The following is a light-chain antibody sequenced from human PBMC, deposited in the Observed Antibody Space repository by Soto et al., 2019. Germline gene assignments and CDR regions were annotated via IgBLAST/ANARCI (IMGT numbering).Light chain of an antibody. CDR3: SSWTSSTTQV. V-gene: IGLV2-14*01. Sequence: ALTQPASVSGSPGQSITISCTGTSSDVGGYNFVSWYQQHPGKAPKLMIFEVNNRPSGVSNRFSGSKSGNTASLTISGLQAEDEADYYCSSWTSSTTQVLGGGTQLTVL. CDR1: SSDVGGYNF. J-gene: IGLJ2*01. CDR2: EVN.